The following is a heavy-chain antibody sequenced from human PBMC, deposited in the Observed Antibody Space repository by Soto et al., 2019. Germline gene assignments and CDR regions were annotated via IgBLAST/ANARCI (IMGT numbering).Heavy chain of an antibody. Sequence: ASVKVSCKASGYSFTDYHIHWVRQAPGQGLEWLGRINPKSGGTSTAQKFQGWVTMTTDTSISAASMELTRLTSDDTAIYYCARGDSTDCSNGVCSFFYNHDMDVWGQGTTVTVSS. V-gene: IGHV1-2*04. CDR3: ARGDSTDCSNGVCSFFYNHDMDV. CDR2: INPKSGGT. J-gene: IGHJ6*02. CDR1: GYSFTDYH. D-gene: IGHD2-8*01.